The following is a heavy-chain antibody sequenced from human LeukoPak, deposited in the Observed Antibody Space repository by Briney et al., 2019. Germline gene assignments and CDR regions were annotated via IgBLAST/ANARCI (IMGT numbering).Heavy chain of an antibody. J-gene: IGHJ4*02. CDR1: GYTFTGYY. Sequence: ASVKVSCKASGYTFTGYYIHWVRQAPGQGLEWMGWISPNIGGTNYAQRFQGRVTMTRDTSISTAYMELSSLRSEDTAVYYCASSAGGRLRDTDYWGQGTLVTVSS. CDR3: ASSAGGRLRDTDY. CDR2: ISPNIGGT. V-gene: IGHV1-2*02. D-gene: IGHD4-17*01.